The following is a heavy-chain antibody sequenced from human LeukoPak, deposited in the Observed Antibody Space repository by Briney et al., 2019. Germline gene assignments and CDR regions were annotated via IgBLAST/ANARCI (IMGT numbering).Heavy chain of an antibody. D-gene: IGHD2-15*01. CDR1: GGTFSSYA. V-gene: IGHV1-69*13. CDR3: AGGIECSGGSCSETPFDY. Sequence: SVKVSCKASGGTFSSYAISWVRQAPGQGLEWMGGIIPIFGTANYAQKFQGRVTITADESTSTAYMELSSLRSEDTAVYYCAGGIECSGGSCSETPFDYWGQGTLVTVSS. CDR2: IIPIFGTA. J-gene: IGHJ4*02.